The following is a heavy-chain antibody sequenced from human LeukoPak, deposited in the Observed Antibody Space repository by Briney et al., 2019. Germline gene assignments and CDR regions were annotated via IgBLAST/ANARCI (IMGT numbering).Heavy chain of an antibody. Sequence: SETLSLTCAVYGGSFSGYYWSWIRQPPGKGLEWIGEINHSGSTNYNPSLKSRVTISVDTSKNQFSLKLSSVTAADTAVYCCARESFYYYYMDVWGKGTTVTVSS. CDR3: ARESFYYYYMDV. CDR2: INHSGST. J-gene: IGHJ6*03. CDR1: GGSFSGYY. V-gene: IGHV4-34*01.